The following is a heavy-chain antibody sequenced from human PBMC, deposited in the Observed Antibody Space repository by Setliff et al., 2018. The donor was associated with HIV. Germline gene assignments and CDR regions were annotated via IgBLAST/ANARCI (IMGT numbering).Heavy chain of an antibody. D-gene: IGHD2-8*01. CDR3: ASKVHCTNGVCLDAFDI. Sequence: ASVKVSCKASGYTFTDYYMHWVRQAPGQGLEWMGRINPNSGGTNYVQKFQGRVTMTRDRSISTAYMELSRLRSDETGVYYCASKVHCTNGVCLDAFDIWGQGTTVTVSS. CDR1: GYTFTDYY. CDR2: INPNSGGT. V-gene: IGHV1-2*05. J-gene: IGHJ3*02.